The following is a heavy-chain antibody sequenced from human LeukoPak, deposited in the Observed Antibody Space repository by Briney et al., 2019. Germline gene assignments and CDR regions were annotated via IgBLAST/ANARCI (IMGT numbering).Heavy chain of an antibody. J-gene: IGHJ6*02. D-gene: IGHD6-13*01. CDR2: ISAYNGNT. CDR3: ARDSIVAAGIFYYGMDV. Sequence: ASVKVSCKASGYTFTSYGISWVRQAPGQGLEWMGWISAYNGNTNYAQKLQGRVTMTTDTSTSTAYMELRSLRSDDTAVYYCARDSIVAAGIFYYGMDVWGQGTTVTVSS. CDR1: GYTFTSYG. V-gene: IGHV1-18*01.